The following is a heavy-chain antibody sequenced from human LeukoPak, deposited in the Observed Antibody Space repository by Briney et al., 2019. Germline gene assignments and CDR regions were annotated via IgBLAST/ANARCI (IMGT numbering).Heavy chain of an antibody. V-gene: IGHV1-46*01. CDR1: GGTFSSYA. Sequence: ASVKVSCKASGGTFSSYAISWVRQAPGQGLEWMGIINPSGGSTSYAQKFQGRVTMTRDMSTSTVYMELSSLRSEDTAVYYCARWRGECTAGSSRFSGDYYYYMDVWGKGTTVTVSS. J-gene: IGHJ6*03. CDR2: INPSGGST. D-gene: IGHD2-2*01. CDR3: ARWRGECTAGSSRFSGDYYYYMDV.